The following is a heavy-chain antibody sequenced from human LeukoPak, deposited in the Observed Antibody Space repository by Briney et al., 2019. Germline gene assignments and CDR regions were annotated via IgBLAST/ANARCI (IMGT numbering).Heavy chain of an antibody. V-gene: IGHV3-20*04. CDR3: ARAQTYGDSRLLLDY. J-gene: IGHJ4*02. Sequence: GGSLRLSCAASGFTFSRYGMSWVRQAPGKGLEWVSGINWNSGSTGYADSVEGRFTISRDNAKNSQYLQMNSLRVEDTALYYCARAQTYGDSRLLLDYWGQGTLVTVSS. CDR1: GFTFSRYG. CDR2: INWNSGST. D-gene: IGHD4-17*01.